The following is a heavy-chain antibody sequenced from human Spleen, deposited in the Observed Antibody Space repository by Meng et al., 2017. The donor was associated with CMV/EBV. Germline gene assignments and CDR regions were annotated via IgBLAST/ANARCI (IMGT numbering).Heavy chain of an antibody. V-gene: IGHV4-34*01. CDR2: INRSGSN. D-gene: IGHD5-12*01. J-gene: IGHJ4*02. Sequence: GAVYGGSISGYYWRVVRQPPGKGLEWIGEINRSGSNNYNPSLKSRVTISVGTSKNQFSLRLSSVTAADTAVYYCARVVGSYRGYDYWGQGTLVTVSS. CDR1: GGSISGYY. CDR3: ARVVGSYRGYDY.